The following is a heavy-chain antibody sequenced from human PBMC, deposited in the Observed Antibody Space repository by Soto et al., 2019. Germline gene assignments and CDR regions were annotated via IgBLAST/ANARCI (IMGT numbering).Heavy chain of an antibody. Sequence: QVQLVQSGAEVKKPGASVKVSCKAAGYSFITYDINWVRQAAGQGLEWMGWVNPKSGNTDYAQRFRGRDTMTSNTSISTAYMELSALTPEDTAVYYCARPYCDSTSCYTDWFDPWGQGTLVTVSS. CDR2: VNPKSGNT. J-gene: IGHJ5*02. V-gene: IGHV1-8*01. CDR3: ARPYCDSTSCYTDWFDP. D-gene: IGHD2-2*02. CDR1: GYSFITYD.